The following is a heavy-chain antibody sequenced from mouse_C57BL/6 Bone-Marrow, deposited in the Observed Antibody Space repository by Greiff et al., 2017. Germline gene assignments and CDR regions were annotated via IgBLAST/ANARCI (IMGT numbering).Heavy chain of an antibody. D-gene: IGHD2-2*01. CDR1: GYTFTSYW. CDR3: ERRCDGCDGAGFAY. J-gene: IGHJ3*01. CDR2: IDPSDSYT. Sequence: VQLQQPGAELVRPGTSVKLSCKASGYTFTSYWMHWVKQRPGQGLEWIGVIDPSDSYTNYNQKFKGKATLTVDTSSSTAYMQLSSLTSEDSAVYYEERRCDGCDGAGFAYWGQGTLITVSA. V-gene: IGHV1-59*01.